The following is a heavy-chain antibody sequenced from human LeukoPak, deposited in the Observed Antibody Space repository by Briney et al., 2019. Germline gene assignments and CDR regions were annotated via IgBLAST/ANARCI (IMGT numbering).Heavy chain of an antibody. CDR2: ISYDGSNK. J-gene: IGHJ5*02. D-gene: IGHD6-6*01. CDR1: GFTFSSYA. V-gene: IGHV3-30-3*01. Sequence: PGGSLRLSCAASGFTFSSYAMHWVRQAPGKGLEWVAVISYDGSNKYYADSVKGRFTISRDNAKNSLYLQMNSLRAEDTAVYYCARAPGREYSSKDDWFDPWGQGTLVTVSS. CDR3: ARAPGREYSSKDDWFDP.